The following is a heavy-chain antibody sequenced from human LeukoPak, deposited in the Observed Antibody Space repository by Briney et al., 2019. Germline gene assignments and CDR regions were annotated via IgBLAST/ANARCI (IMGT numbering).Heavy chain of an antibody. Sequence: GASVKVSCKASGGTFSSYAISWVRQAPGQGLEWMGWISAYNGNTNHAQNLQGRVTMTTDTSTSTAYMELRSLRSDDTAVYYCARGSHYDYVWGSYRPYYFDYWGQGTLVTVSS. CDR2: ISAYNGNT. D-gene: IGHD3-16*02. V-gene: IGHV1-18*01. CDR3: ARGSHYDYVWGSYRPYYFDY. J-gene: IGHJ4*02. CDR1: GGTFSSYA.